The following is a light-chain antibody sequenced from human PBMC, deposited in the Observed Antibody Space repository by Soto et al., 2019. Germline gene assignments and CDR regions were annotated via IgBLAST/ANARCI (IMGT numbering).Light chain of an antibody. J-gene: IGKJ4*01. Sequence: AIPLTQSPSSLSASVGDRVTITCRASQGISSALAWYQQKPGKAPKLLIYDASSLESGVPSRFSGSGSGTGFPLTISSPQPEDVATYYCQQFNSYPPLTFGGGTKVEIK. CDR2: DAS. CDR3: QQFNSYPPLT. V-gene: IGKV1-13*02. CDR1: QGISSA.